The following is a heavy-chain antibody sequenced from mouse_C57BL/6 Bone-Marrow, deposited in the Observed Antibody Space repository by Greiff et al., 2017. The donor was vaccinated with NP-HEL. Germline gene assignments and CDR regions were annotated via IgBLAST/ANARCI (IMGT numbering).Heavy chain of an antibody. CDR2: LYPSDGST. D-gene: IGHD4-1*02. J-gene: IGHJ3*01. CDR1: GYTFTDHT. V-gene: IGHV1-78*01. Sequence: QVQLQQPDAEFVKPGASVKISCKVSGYTFTDHTIHWMKQRPEQGLEWIGYLYPSDGSTKYNEKFKGKATLTAAKSSSTAYMQPNSLTSGGSAVCFCAAQLGGGFACWGQGTLVTVSA. CDR3: AAQLGGGFAC.